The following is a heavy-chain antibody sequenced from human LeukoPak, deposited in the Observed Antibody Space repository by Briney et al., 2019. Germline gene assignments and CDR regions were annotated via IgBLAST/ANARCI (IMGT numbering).Heavy chain of an antibody. CDR1: GFTFSSYG. D-gene: IGHD2-21*02. CDR3: TRATRAAVVTAWDY. J-gene: IGHJ4*02. CDR2: ISGSSVTI. V-gene: IGHV3-48*04. Sequence: PGRSLRLSCAASGFTFSSYGMHWVRQAPGKGPEWVSYISGSSVTIYYADSVKGRFTISRDNAKNSLYLQMNSLRAEDTAVYYCTRATRAAVVTAWDYWGQGTLVTVSS.